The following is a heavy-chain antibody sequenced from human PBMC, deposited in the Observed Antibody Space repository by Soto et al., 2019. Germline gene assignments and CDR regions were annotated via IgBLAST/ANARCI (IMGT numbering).Heavy chain of an antibody. CDR1: GFTFSSYA. CDR3: ARENTMFDI. Sequence: HPGGSLRLSCAASGFTFSSYAMHWVRQAPGKGLEWVAVISYDGSNKYYADSVKGRFTISRDNSKNTLYLQMNSLRAEDTAVYYCARENTMFDIWGQGTMVTVSS. D-gene: IGHD3-3*01. J-gene: IGHJ3*02. V-gene: IGHV3-30-3*01. CDR2: ISYDGSNK.